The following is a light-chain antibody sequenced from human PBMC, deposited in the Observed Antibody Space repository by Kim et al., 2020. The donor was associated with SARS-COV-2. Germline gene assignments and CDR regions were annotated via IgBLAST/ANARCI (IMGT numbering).Light chain of an antibody. J-gene: IGLJ2*01. Sequence: QSALTQPASVSGSPGQSITISCTGTGSDVGGYDWVSWFQQHPGKAPKLIIYDVYKWPSGLSNRFSGSKSGNTASLTIFGLQAEDEADYYCSSYTSRHTLVFGGGTQLTVL. CDR1: GSDVGGYDW. CDR2: DVY. CDR3: SSYTSRHTLV. V-gene: IGLV2-14*03.